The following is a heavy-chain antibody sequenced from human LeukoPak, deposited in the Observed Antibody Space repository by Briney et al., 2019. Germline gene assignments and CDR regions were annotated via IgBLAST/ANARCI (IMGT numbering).Heavy chain of an antibody. J-gene: IGHJ4*02. D-gene: IGHD3-9*01. V-gene: IGHV4-34*01. CDR1: GGSFSGYY. Sequence: SETLSLTCAVYGGSFSGYYWSWIRQPPGKGLEWIGEINHSGSTNYNPSLKSRVTISVDTSKNQFSLKLSSVTAADTAVYYCARSPLDGDILTGYPFDYWGQGTLVTVSS. CDR3: ARSPLDGDILTGYPFDY. CDR2: INHSGST.